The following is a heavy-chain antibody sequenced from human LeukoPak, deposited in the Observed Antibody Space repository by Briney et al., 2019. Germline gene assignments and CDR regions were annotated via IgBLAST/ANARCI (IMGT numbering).Heavy chain of an antibody. CDR3: AKDQRTIFAVVIPYYFDY. CDR2: ISGSGGST. V-gene: IGHV3-23*01. D-gene: IGHD3-3*01. J-gene: IGHJ4*02. CDR1: GFTFSSYA. Sequence: GGSLRLSCAASGFTFSSYAMSWVRQAPGKGLEWVSAISGSGGSTYYADSVKGRFTISRDNSKNTLYLQMNSLRAEDTAVYYCAKDQRTIFAVVIPYYFDYWGQGTLVTVSS.